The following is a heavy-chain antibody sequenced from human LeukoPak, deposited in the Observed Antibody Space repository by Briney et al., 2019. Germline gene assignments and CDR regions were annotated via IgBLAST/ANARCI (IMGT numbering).Heavy chain of an antibody. D-gene: IGHD5-12*01. J-gene: IGHJ6*02. CDR3: AKDIPPRGYSGYDSEDYYYYGMDV. CDR1: GFTFSSYG. CDR2: ISYDGSNK. Sequence: PGRSLRLSCAASGFTFSSYGMHWVRQAPGKGLEWVAVISYDGSNKYYADSVKGRFTISRDNSKNTLYLQMNSLRAEDTAVYYCAKDIPPRGYSGYDSEDYYYYGMDVWGQGTTVTVSS. V-gene: IGHV3-30*18.